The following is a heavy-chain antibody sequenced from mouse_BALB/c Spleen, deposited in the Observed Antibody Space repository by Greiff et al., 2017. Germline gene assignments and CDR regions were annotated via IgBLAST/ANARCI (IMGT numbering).Heavy chain of an antibody. D-gene: IGHD2-4*01. Sequence: QVQLQQPGAELVRPGASVKLSCKASGYTFTSYWINWVKQRPGQGLEWIGNIYPSDSYTNYNQKFKDKATLTADKSSSTAYMQLSSLTSEDSAVYYCARATMITRNFAYWGQGTLVTVSA. CDR1: GYTFTSYW. V-gene: IGHV1-69*02. CDR2: IYPSDSYT. J-gene: IGHJ3*01. CDR3: ARATMITRNFAY.